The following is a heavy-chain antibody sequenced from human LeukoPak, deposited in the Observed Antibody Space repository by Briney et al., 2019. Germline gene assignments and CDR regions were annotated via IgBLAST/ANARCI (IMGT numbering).Heavy chain of an antibody. J-gene: IGHJ4*02. CDR3: ARVGVELYQPFDY. D-gene: IGHD1-7*01. CDR2: IYYSGST. CDR1: GGSISSGDYY. Sequence: SETLSLTCTVSGGSISSGDYYWSWIRQPPGKGLEWIGYIYYSGSTYYNPSLKSRVTISVDTSKNQFSLKLSSVTAADTAVYYCARVGVELYQPFDYWGQGTLVTVSS. V-gene: IGHV4-30-4*02.